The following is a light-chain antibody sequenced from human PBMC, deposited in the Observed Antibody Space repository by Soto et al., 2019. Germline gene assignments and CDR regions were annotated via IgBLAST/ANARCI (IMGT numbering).Light chain of an antibody. Sequence: DIQMTQSPSTLSASVGDRVTITCRASQSINTYLAWYQQKPGKAPKLLIYRASSLESGVPLRFSGSGSGTEFTLTVSSLQPDDFATYYCQQYNDYSMWTFGQGTKVEIK. V-gene: IGKV1-5*03. J-gene: IGKJ1*01. CDR2: RAS. CDR3: QQYNDYSMWT. CDR1: QSINTY.